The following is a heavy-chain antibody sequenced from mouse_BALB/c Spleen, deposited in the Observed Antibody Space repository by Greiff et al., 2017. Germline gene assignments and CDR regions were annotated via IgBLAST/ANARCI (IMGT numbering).Heavy chain of an antibody. D-gene: IGHD1-1*01. Sequence: QVQLKQSGAELAKPGASVKMSCKASGYTFTSYWMHWVKQRPGQGLEWIGYINPSTGYTEYNQKFKDKATLTADKSSSTAYMQLSSLTSEDSAVYYGARSYYGSRYFDYWGQGTTRTVSS. J-gene: IGHJ2*01. CDR1: GYTFTSYW. CDR2: INPSTGYT. V-gene: IGHV1-7*01. CDR3: ARSYYGSRYFDY.